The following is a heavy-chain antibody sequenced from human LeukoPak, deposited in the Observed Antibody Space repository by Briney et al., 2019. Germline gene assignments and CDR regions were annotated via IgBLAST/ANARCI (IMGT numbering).Heavy chain of an antibody. V-gene: IGHV1-8*01. CDR3: ARVMIDYYGSGSYPRFDP. J-gene: IGHJ5*02. CDR2: MNPNSGNT. CDR1: GYTFTSYD. Sequence: ASVKVSCKASGYTFTSYDINWVRQATGQGLEWMGWMNPNSGNTGYAQKLQGRVTMTTDTSTSTAYMELRSLRSDDTAVYYCARVMIDYYGSGSYPRFDPWGQGTLVTVSS. D-gene: IGHD3-10*01.